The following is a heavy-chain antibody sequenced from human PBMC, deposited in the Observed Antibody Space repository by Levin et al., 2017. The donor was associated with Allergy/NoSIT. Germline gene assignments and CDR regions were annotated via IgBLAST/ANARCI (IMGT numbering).Heavy chain of an antibody. D-gene: IGHD3-16*01. Sequence: GGSLRLSCAASGFTFSSNWIHWVRQVPGKGLVWVSRINSDGSSTSYADSVKGRFTISRDNAKSTLYLQMNSLRAEDTALYYCAVSWGRDGFDMWGQGTMVTVSS. J-gene: IGHJ3*02. CDR2: INSDGSST. CDR3: AVSWGRDGFDM. CDR1: GFTFSSNW. V-gene: IGHV3-74*01.